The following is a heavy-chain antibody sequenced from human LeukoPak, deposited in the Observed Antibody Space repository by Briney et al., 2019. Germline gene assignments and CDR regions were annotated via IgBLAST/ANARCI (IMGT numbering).Heavy chain of an antibody. V-gene: IGHV1-69*01. CDR1: LGTFSRYA. D-gene: IGHD3-9*01. CDR3: ARGPRLRYFDWLPDSGPPGGEYFQH. J-gene: IGHJ1*01. Sequence: SVPVSCKASLGTFSRYAIRWVRQAPGQGLEWMGGIIPLFGKANYAQKFKGRVTIPADDPTSTAYMEPSSLRSEDTAVYYCARGPRLRYFDWLPDSGPPGGEYFQHWGQGTLVTVSS. CDR2: IIPLFGKA.